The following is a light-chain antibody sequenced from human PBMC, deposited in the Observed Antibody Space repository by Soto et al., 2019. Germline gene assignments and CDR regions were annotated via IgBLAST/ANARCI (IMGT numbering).Light chain of an antibody. CDR2: LESSGTY. CDR1: SGHSSYI. V-gene: IGLV4-60*02. CDR3: ETWDNNTWV. J-gene: IGLJ3*02. Sequence: QAVVTQSSSASASLGSSVKLTCTLSSGHSSYIIAWHQQPPGKAPRYLMKLESSGTYSRGSGVPYRFSGSSSGADRYLFISSLQFEDEADYYCETWDNNTWVFGGGTKLTVL.